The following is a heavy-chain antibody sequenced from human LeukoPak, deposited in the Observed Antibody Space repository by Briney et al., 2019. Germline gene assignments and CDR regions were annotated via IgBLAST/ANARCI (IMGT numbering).Heavy chain of an antibody. CDR1: GFIFSDSA. J-gene: IGHJ4*02. D-gene: IGHD3-22*01. CDR3: AGPYDTSGHAFDY. CDR2: IRTKGNSYAT. V-gene: IGHV3-73*01. Sequence: PGGSLRLSCAASGFIFSDSAMHWVRQAPGKGPEWVGRIRTKGNSYATAYAASVKGRCTISRDDSKNTAYLQMNSLKTEDTAVYYCAGPYDTSGHAFDYWGRGTLVTVSS.